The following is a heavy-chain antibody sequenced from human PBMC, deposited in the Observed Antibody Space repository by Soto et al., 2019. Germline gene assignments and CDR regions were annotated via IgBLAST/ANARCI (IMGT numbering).Heavy chain of an antibody. CDR1: GDSVSSNSAA. Sequence: KQSQTLSLTCAISGDSVSSNSAAWNWIRQSPSRGLEWLGRTYYRSKWYNDYAVSVKSRITINPDTSKNQFSLQLNSVTPEDTAVYYCARDLPLMGEPTYYFDYWGQGTLVTVSS. CDR2: TYYRSKWYN. V-gene: IGHV6-1*01. J-gene: IGHJ4*02. D-gene: IGHD3-16*01. CDR3: ARDLPLMGEPTYYFDY.